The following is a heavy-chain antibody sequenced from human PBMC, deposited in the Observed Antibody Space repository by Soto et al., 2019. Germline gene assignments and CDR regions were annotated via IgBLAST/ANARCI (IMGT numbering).Heavy chain of an antibody. CDR3: PKMDKYDLWSDSSPRWFDP. V-gene: IGHV3-23*01. CDR1: GFTFSSSA. J-gene: IGHJ5*02. Sequence: EVQLLESGGTLVQPGGSLSLSCAASGFTFSSSAMTWVRQAPGKGQVGVSSISDSGGSPFYVDSVTGRFTISRDQTKNPLYLQVSSLGAEATAVYYRPKMDKYDLWSDSSPRWFDPCGQGTLVTVSS. D-gene: IGHD3-3*01. CDR2: ISDSGGSP.